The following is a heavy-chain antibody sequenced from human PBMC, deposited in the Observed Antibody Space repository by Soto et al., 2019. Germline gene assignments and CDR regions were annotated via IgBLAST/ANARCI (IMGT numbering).Heavy chain of an antibody. J-gene: IGHJ3*01. Sequence: GESLKISCEASGYSFNTYWIGWVRQMPGKGLEWMGIIYPDDSDTRVTTSVQGQVTISADKSITTPYLQWNSLKASDTAMYFCARRRSGDAFDVWGQGTLVTVSS. CDR2: IYPDDSDT. V-gene: IGHV5-51*01. D-gene: IGHD1-26*01. CDR1: GYSFNTYW. CDR3: ARRRSGDAFDV.